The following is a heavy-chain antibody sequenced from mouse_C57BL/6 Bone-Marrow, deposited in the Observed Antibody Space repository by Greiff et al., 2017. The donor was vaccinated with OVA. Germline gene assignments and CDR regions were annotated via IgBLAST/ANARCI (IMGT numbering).Heavy chain of an antibody. V-gene: IGHV5-12*01. CDR3: ARHGGIAY. CDR2: ISNGGGST. Sequence: EVMLVESGGGLVQPGGSLKLSCAASGFTFSDYYMYWVRQTPEKRLEWVAYISNGGGSTYYPDTVKGRFTISRDNAKNTLYLQMSRLKSEDTAMYYCARHGGIAYWGQGTLVTVSA. CDR1: GFTFSDYY. J-gene: IGHJ3*01.